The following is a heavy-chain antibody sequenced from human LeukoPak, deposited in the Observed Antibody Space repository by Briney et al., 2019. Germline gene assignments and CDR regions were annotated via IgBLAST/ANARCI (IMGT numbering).Heavy chain of an antibody. J-gene: IGHJ4*02. CDR1: GFTFSSHG. D-gene: IGHD2-15*01. V-gene: IGHV3-23*01. Sequence: GGSLRLSCAASGFTFSSHGMHWVRQAPGKGLEWVSAISGSGGSTYYADSVKGRFTISRDNSKNTLYLQMNSLRAEDTAVYYCAKVTPGPSDYWGQGTLVTVSS. CDR2: ISGSGGST. CDR3: AKVTPGPSDY.